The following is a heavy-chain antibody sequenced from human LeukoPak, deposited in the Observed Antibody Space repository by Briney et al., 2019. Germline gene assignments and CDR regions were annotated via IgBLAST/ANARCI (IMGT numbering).Heavy chain of an antibody. J-gene: IGHJ5*02. CDR1: GFTFSTYA. CDR2: INGPGGAT. D-gene: IGHD1-26*01. CDR3: ARDNSVGDNAWWFDP. V-gene: IGHV3-23*01. Sequence: GGSLRLSCAASGFTFSTYAMTWVRQAPGKGLEWVSLINGPGGATYYADSVKGRFTISRDNSKNTLYPQMNSLRAEDTAIYYCARDNSVGDNAWWFDPWGQGTLVTVSS.